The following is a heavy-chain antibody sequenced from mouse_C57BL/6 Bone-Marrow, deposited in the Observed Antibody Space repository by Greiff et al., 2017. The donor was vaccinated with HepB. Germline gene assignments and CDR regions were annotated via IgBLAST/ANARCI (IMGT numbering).Heavy chain of an antibody. Sequence: VQLQQPGAELVKPGASVKLSCKASGYTFTSYWMHWVKQRPGQGLEWIGMIHPNSGSTNYNEKFKSKATLTVDKSSSTAYMQLSSLTSEDSAVYYCAREVGWFLYYYAMDYWGQGTSVTVSS. CDR2: IHPNSGST. CDR3: AREVGWFLYYYAMDY. D-gene: IGHD2-3*01. J-gene: IGHJ4*01. CDR1: GYTFTSYW. V-gene: IGHV1-64*01.